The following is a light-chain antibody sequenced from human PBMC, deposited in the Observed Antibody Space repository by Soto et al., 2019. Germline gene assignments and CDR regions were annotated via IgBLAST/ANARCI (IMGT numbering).Light chain of an antibody. CDR3: AAWDDSLNDVV. V-gene: IGLV1-44*01. CDR1: SSNIGSNT. J-gene: IGLJ2*01. Sequence: QSVLTQPPSASGTPGQRVTISCSGSSSNIGSNTVNWYQQLPGTAAQLLIYNNNQRPSGVPDRFSGCKSGTAAALAISGLLSEDEDDYYCAAWDDSLNDVVFGGGTKLTVL. CDR2: NNN.